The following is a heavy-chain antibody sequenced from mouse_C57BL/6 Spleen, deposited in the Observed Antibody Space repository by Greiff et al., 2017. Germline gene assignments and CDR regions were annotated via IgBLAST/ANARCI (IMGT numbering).Heavy chain of an antibody. CDR1: GYAFSSSW. Sequence: QVHVKQSGPELVKPGASVKISCKASGYAFSSSWMNWVKQRPGKGLEWIGRIYPGDVDTNYNGKFKGKATLTADKSSSTAYMQHSSLTSEDAAVYYCARSRSSSGYAMDYWGQGTTVTVSS. CDR2: IYPGDVDT. J-gene: IGHJ4*01. V-gene: IGHV1-82*01. D-gene: IGHD1-3*01. CDR3: ARSRSSSGYAMDY.